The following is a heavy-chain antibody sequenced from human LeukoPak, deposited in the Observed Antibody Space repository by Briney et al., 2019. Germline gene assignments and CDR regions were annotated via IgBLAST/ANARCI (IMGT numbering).Heavy chain of an antibody. J-gene: IGHJ4*02. Sequence: GESLKISCKGSGYSFTSYWIGWVRQMPGKGLEWMGIIYPGDSDTRYSPSFQGQVTISADKSISTAYLQWSSLKASDTAMYYCARAPPGPPSWGCSSTSCYVDTALHFDYWGQGTLVTVSS. CDR1: GYSFTSYW. CDR2: IYPGDSDT. CDR3: ARAPPGPPSWGCSSTSCYVDTALHFDY. D-gene: IGHD2-2*01. V-gene: IGHV5-51*01.